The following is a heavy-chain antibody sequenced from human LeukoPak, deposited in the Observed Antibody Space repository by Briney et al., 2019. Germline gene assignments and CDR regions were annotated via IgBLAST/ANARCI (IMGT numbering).Heavy chain of an antibody. V-gene: IGHV4-59*01. J-gene: IGHJ6*03. D-gene: IGHD3-9*01. Sequence: KPSETLSLTCSVSGGSLSNYYWSCMRQSPGKGLEWIAYIYYSGRTDYNPSLKSRVIISVDTSKNQFSLKLSSVTAADTAVAFCARYFNDPAHPWYMDVWGKGTTVTVSS. CDR3: ARYFNDPAHPWYMDV. CDR2: IYYSGRT. CDR1: GGSLSNYY.